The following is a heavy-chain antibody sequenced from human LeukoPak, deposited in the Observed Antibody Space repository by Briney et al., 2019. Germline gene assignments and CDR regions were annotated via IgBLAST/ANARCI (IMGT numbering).Heavy chain of an antibody. D-gene: IGHD3-10*01. J-gene: IGHJ4*02. CDR1: GFTFDDYA. V-gene: IGHV3-9*03. CDR2: ISWNSGTI. CDR3: AKGRGVIISSPFDY. Sequence: PGRSLRLSCAASGFTFDDYAMHWVRQAPGKGLEWVSGISWNSGTIGYADSVKGRFTISRDNAKNSLYLQMNSLRAEDMALYYCAKGRGVIISSPFDYWGKGTLVTVSS.